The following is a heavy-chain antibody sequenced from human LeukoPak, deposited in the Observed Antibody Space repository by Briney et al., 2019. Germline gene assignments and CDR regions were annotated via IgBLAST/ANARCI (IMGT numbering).Heavy chain of an antibody. V-gene: IGHV1-2*04. CDR1: GYTFTGYY. D-gene: IGHD4-23*01. J-gene: IGHJ4*02. CDR2: INPNSGGT. CDR3: ASTYNGNSHWPY. Sequence: GASVKVSCKASGYTFTGYYIHWVRQAPGQGLEWMGWINPNSGGTNYAQKFQGWVTMTRDASISTAYMELSRLRSDDTAVYYCASTYNGNSHWPYWGQGTLVTVSS.